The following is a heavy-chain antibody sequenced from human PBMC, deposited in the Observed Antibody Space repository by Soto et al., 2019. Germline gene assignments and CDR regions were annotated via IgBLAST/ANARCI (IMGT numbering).Heavy chain of an antibody. CDR3: AKANDYVYYYYGMDV. D-gene: IGHD4-17*01. Sequence: EVQLLESGGGLVQPGGSLRLSCAASGFTFSSYAMSWVRQAPGKGLEWVSAISGSGGSTYYADSVKVRFTISRDNSKNTLYLQMNSLRAEDTAVYYCAKANDYVYYYYGMDVWGQGTTVTVSS. V-gene: IGHV3-23*01. CDR1: GFTFSSYA. CDR2: ISGSGGST. J-gene: IGHJ6*02.